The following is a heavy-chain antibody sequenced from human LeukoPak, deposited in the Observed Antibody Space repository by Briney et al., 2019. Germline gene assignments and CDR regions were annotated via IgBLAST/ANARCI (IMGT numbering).Heavy chain of an antibody. V-gene: IGHV1-2*02. J-gene: IGHJ3*02. CDR3: ARDWYSNNMGAFDI. D-gene: IGHD6-13*01. CDR2: INPDSGGT. Sequence: ASVKVSCKRSRYTFTSPYIHSVRQAPGERLECMGWINPDSGGTNYAERFQGRVTMTRVRSISTVYMELSRLRSDDTAVYFCARDWYSNNMGAFDIWGQGTMVTVSS. CDR1: RYTFTSPY.